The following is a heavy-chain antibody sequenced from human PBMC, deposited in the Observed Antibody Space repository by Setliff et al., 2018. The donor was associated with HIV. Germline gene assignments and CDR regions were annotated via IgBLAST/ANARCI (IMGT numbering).Heavy chain of an antibody. Sequence: GGSLRLSCAASGFTFDDYTMHWVRQAPGKGLEWVSLISWDGGSTYYADSVKGRFTISRDNSKNSLYLQMNSLRTEDTALYYCAKAPYSSGPLDYWGQGTLVTVSS. CDR2: ISWDGGST. V-gene: IGHV3-43*01. J-gene: IGHJ4*02. CDR3: AKAPYSSGPLDY. D-gene: IGHD6-19*01. CDR1: GFTFDDYT.